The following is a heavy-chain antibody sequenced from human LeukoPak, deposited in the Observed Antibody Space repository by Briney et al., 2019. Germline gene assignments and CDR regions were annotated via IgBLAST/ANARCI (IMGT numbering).Heavy chain of an antibody. Sequence: GGSLRLSCAASGFTFSSYGMHWVRQAPGKGLEWVAVISYDGSNKYYADSVKGRFTISRDNSKNTLYLQMNSLRAEDTAVYYCARTPTDYGEDYWGQGTLVTVSS. CDR3: ARTPTDYGEDY. V-gene: IGHV3-30*03. CDR2: ISYDGSNK. CDR1: GFTFSSYG. D-gene: IGHD4-17*01. J-gene: IGHJ4*02.